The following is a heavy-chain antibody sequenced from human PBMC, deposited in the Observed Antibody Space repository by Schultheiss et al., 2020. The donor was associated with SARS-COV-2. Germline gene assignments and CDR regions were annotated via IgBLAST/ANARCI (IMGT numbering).Heavy chain of an antibody. Sequence: SETLSLTCAVYGGSFSGYYWRWIRQPPGKGLEWIGEINHSGSTNYNPSLKSRVTISVDTSKNQFSLKLSSVTAADTAVYYCARLPGVLRFLRFDPWGQGTLVTVSS. V-gene: IGHV4-34*01. D-gene: IGHD3-3*01. CDR2: INHSGST. CDR3: ARLPGVLRFLRFDP. CDR1: GGSFSGYY. J-gene: IGHJ5*02.